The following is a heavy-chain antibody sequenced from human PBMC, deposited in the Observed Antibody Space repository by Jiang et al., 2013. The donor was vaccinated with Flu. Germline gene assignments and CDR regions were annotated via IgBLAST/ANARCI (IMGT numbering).Heavy chain of an antibody. CDR1: GYTFTNYW. J-gene: IGHJ5*02. Sequence: GAEVKKPGESLRISCKASGYTFTNYWIGWVRQLPGKGLEWMGIIYPGDSDTRYSPSFQGQVTVSADKSISTAYLQWSSLKASDTAMYYCARLRVCGGDCFAWFDPWGQGTLVTVSS. V-gene: IGHV5-51*01. CDR2: IYPGDSDT. CDR3: ARLRVCGGDCFAWFDP. D-gene: IGHD2-21*02.